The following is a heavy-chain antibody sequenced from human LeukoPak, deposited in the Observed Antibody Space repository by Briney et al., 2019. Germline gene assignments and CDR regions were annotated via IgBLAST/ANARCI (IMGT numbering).Heavy chain of an antibody. Sequence: PGGSLRLSCAASGFTFSSYSMNWVRQAPGKGLEWVSSISSSSSYTYYADSVKGRFTTSRDNAKNSLYLQMNSLRAEDTAVYYCARSIPDYYGSGSYYNEPLDYWGQGTLVTVSS. CDR3: ARSIPDYYGSGSYYNEPLDY. J-gene: IGHJ4*02. CDR1: GFTFSSYS. V-gene: IGHV3-21*01. D-gene: IGHD3-10*01. CDR2: ISSSSSYT.